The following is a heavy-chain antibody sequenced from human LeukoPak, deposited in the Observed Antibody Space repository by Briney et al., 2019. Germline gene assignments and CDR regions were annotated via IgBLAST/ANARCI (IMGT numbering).Heavy chain of an antibody. J-gene: IGHJ4*02. Sequence: SVKVSCKASGGTFNNYAVNWVRQAPGQGLEWMGGSIPFFPATNYAQKFRGRVTITADESSTTVYMELSSLTSEDTAIYFCARMVGYAYSDYWGQGTLVTVSS. CDR2: SIPFFPAT. V-gene: IGHV1-69*01. CDR3: ARMVGYAYSDY. CDR1: GGTFNNYA. D-gene: IGHD2-15*01.